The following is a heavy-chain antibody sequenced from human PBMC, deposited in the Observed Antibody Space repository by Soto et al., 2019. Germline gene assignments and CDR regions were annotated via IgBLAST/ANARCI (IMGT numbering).Heavy chain of an antibody. D-gene: IGHD1-26*01. CDR1: GITFSDYY. CDR2: ISSSSSYT. V-gene: IGHV3-11*06. J-gene: IGHJ4*02. Sequence: QVQLVESGGGLVKPGGSLRLSCAASGITFSDYYMSWIRQAPGKGLEWVAYISSSSSYTNYADSVKGRFTISRDNANNSLYLQMNRVRAEDTAVYYCAVKQWEPSGNYYFDYWGQGTLVTVSS. CDR3: AVKQWEPSGNYYFDY.